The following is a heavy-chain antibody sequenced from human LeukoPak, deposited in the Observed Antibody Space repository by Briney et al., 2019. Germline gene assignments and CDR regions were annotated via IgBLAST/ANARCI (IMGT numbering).Heavy chain of an antibody. CDR3: ASRGRVAVY. CDR2: IYYSGST. J-gene: IGHJ4*02. CDR1: GGSISSSSYY. V-gene: IGHV4-39*07. D-gene: IGHD3-10*01. Sequence: SETLSLTCTVSGGSISSSSYYWGWIRQPPGKGLEWIGSIYYSGSTYYNPSLKSRVTISVDTSKNQFSLKLSSVTAADTAVYYCASRGRVAVYWGQGTLVTVSS.